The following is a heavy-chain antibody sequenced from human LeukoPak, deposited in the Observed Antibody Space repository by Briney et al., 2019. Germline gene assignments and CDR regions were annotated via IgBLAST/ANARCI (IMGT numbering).Heavy chain of an antibody. D-gene: IGHD2-2*01. V-gene: IGHV1-18*01. CDR2: ISAYNGNT. J-gene: IGHJ4*02. Sequence: ASVKVSCKASGYTFTSYGISWMRQAPGQGLEWMGWISAYNGNTNYAQKLQGRATMTTDTSTSTAYMELRSLRSDDTAVYYCARVPEDIVVVPAALPDYWGQGTLVTVSS. CDR1: GYTFTSYG. CDR3: ARVPEDIVVVPAALPDY.